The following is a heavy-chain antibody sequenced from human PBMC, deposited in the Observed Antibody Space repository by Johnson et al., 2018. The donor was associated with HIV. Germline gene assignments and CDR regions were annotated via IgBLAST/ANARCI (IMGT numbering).Heavy chain of an antibody. CDR2: IWYDGSTK. CDR1: GFNFSTYG. CDR3: AKTASTGVDAFDI. D-gene: IGHD3-9*01. V-gene: IGHV3-33*06. Sequence: VQVLESGGGVVQPGRSLRLSCTASGFNFSTYGMHWVRQAPGKGLEWVAVIWYDGSTKYYGDSVKGRFTISRDNSKNTLYLQMNRLRADDTALYYCAKTASTGVDAFDIWGQGTMVTVSS. J-gene: IGHJ3*02.